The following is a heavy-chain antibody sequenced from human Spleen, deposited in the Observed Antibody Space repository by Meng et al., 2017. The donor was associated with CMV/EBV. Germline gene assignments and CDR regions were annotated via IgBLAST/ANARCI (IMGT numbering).Heavy chain of an antibody. CDR1: GYPFTGYY. J-gene: IGHJ5*02. CDR3: ARDLTPEFSNWFDP. CDR2: INPNSGGT. V-gene: IGHV1-2*02. D-gene: IGHD4-17*01. Sequence: ASGYPFTGYYMHWVRQAPGQGLEWMGWINPNSGGTNYAQTFQGRVTMTRDTSISTAYMELSRLRSDDTAVYYCARDLTPEFSNWFDPWGQGTLVTVSS.